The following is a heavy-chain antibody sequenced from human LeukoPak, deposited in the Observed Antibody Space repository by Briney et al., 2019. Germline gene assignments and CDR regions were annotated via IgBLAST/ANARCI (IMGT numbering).Heavy chain of an antibody. Sequence: GGSLRLSCAASGFTFSSYSMNWVRQAPGKGLEWVSSISSSSSYIYYADSVKGRFTISRDNAKNSLYLQMNSLRTEDTALYYCAHTVTPRYFQFWGQGTLVTVSS. CDR3: AHTVTPRYFQF. D-gene: IGHD4-17*01. J-gene: IGHJ1*01. CDR1: GFTFSSYS. V-gene: IGHV3-21*01. CDR2: ISSSSSYI.